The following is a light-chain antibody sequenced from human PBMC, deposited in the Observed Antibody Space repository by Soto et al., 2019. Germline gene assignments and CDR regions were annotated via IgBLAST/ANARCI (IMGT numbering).Light chain of an antibody. CDR3: QQSYNAPRT. V-gene: IGKV1-39*01. CDR1: QSISNY. Sequence: DIQMTQSPYSLSASVGDRVTITCRASQSISNYLNWYQQKPGKAPRLLIHAASSLQSGVPPRFSGSGSGTDFTLTISSLQPEDFAIYYCQQSYNAPRTFGPGTKVEIK. J-gene: IGKJ1*01. CDR2: AAS.